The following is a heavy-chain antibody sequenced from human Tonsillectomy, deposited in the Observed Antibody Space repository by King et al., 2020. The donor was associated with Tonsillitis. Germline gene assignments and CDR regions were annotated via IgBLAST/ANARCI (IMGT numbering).Heavy chain of an antibody. Sequence: VQLVESGEGLVQPGGSLRLSCAASGFTFNTYAMHWVRQAPGKGLEYVSAIGSNGVSTYYADSVKGRFTISRDNSKNTLFLQMGSLRAEDMAIYYCARGGDGYDWGYFEYWGQGTPVTVSS. J-gene: IGHJ4*02. CDR3: ARGGDGYDWGYFEY. D-gene: IGHD5-12*01. CDR2: IGSNGVST. V-gene: IGHV3-64*02. CDR1: GFTFNTYA.